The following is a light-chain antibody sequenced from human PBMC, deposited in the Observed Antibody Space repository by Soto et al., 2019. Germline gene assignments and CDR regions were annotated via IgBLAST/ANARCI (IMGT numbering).Light chain of an antibody. Sequence: QSALTQPPSVSGAPGQRVTISCTGSSSNIGANYDVHWYQHRPGTAPKLLIFGNTNRPSGVPDRFSGSKSSTSASLAITGLQAEDEGDYYCQSYDSTLSARYVFGTGTKVTVL. V-gene: IGLV1-40*01. CDR2: GNT. CDR1: SSNIGANYD. CDR3: QSYDSTLSARYV. J-gene: IGLJ1*01.